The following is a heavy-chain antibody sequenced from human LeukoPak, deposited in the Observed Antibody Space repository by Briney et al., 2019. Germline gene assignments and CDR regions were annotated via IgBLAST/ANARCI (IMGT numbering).Heavy chain of an antibody. CDR1: GFTFSSYA. J-gene: IGHJ4*02. V-gene: IGHV3-30-3*01. CDR3: ARGRPYGDTPFDY. D-gene: IGHD4-17*01. Sequence: GRSLRLSCAASGFTFSSYAMHWVRQAPGKGLEWVAVISYDGSNKYYADSVKGRFSISRDNSKNTLYLQMNSLRAEDTAVYYCARGRPYGDTPFDYWGQGTLVTVSS. CDR2: ISYDGSNK.